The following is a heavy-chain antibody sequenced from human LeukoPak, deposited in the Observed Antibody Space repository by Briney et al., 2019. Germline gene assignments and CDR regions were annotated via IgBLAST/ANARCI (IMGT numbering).Heavy chain of an antibody. V-gene: IGHV3-23*01. CDR3: ASSGGGFYGMDV. CDR1: GFTFSSYA. J-gene: IGHJ6*02. CDR2: ISGSGGST. Sequence: PGGSLRLSCAASGFTFSSYAMSWVRQGPGKRLEWVSAISGSGGSTYYADSVKGRFTISRDNSKNTLYLQMNSLRAEDTAVYYCASSGGGFYGMDVWGQGTTVTVSS. D-gene: IGHD3-16*01.